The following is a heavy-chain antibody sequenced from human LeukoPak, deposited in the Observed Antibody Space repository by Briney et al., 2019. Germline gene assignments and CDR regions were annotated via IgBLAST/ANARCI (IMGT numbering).Heavy chain of an antibody. V-gene: IGHV4-59*01. CDR3: ARGEAAAGTYDYYYYYMDV. CDR2: IYYSGST. Sequence: PSETLSLTCTVSGGSISSYYWSWIRQPPGKGLEWIGYIYYSGSTNYNPSLKGRVTISVDTSKNQFSLKLSSVTAADTAVYYCARGEAAAGTYDYYYYYMDVWGKGTTVTVSS. D-gene: IGHD6-13*01. CDR1: GGSISSYY. J-gene: IGHJ6*03.